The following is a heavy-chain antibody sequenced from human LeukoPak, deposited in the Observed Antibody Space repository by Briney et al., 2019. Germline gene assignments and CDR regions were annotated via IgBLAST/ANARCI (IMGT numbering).Heavy chain of an antibody. CDR3: ARGVVVVVAASYYYYYGMDV. J-gene: IGHJ6*02. V-gene: IGHV1-18*01. D-gene: IGHD2-15*01. CDR2: ISAYNGNT. Sequence: ASVKVSCKASGYTFTSYGISWVRQAPGQGLEWMGWISAYNGNTNYAQKLQGRVTMTTDTSTSTAYMELSSLRSEDTAVYYCARGVVVVVAASYYYYYGMDVWGQGTTVTVSS. CDR1: GYTFTSYG.